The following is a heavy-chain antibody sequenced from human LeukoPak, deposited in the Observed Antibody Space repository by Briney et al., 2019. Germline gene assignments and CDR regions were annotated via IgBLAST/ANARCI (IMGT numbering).Heavy chain of an antibody. Sequence: SETLSLTCTVPGGSISSYYWSWIRQPPGKGLEWIGYIYYSGSTSYNPSLKSRVTISVDTSKNQFSLKLSSVTAADTAVYYCASTSLTTRGRYYFDYWGQGTLVTVSS. V-gene: IGHV4-59*08. D-gene: IGHD4-17*01. CDR1: GGSISSYY. CDR2: IYYSGST. CDR3: ASTSLTTRGRYYFDY. J-gene: IGHJ4*02.